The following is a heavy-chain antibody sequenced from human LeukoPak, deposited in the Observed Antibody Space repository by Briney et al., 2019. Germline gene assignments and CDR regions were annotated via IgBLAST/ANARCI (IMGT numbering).Heavy chain of an antibody. CDR2: ITSSSSYI. CDR1: GFTFSSYN. V-gene: IGHV3-21*01. CDR3: ARDPYSGRYGDYYYYMDV. D-gene: IGHD1-26*01. J-gene: IGHJ6*03. Sequence: PGGSLRLSCAASGFTFSSYNMNWVRQAPGKGLEWVSSITSSSSYIYYADSVKGRFTISNNAKNSLYLQMNSLRAEDTAVYYCARDPYSGRYGDYYYYMDVWGKGTRSPSP.